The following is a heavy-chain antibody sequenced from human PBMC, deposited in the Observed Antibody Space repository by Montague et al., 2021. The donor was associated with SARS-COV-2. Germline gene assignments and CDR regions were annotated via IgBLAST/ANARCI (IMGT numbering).Heavy chain of an antibody. J-gene: IGHJ5*02. CDR1: GGSITSNCYY. D-gene: IGHD6-25*01. Sequence: SETLSLTCTASGGSITSNCYYWGFIRQPPGKGLEWIGSIYYSGNTYYNPSLKSRVTISVDTSKNQFSLKVRSVTAADTAVYYCARHRGSGSGWFDPWGQGTLVTVSS. V-gene: IGHV4-39*01. CDR2: IYYSGNT. CDR3: ARHRGSGSGWFDP.